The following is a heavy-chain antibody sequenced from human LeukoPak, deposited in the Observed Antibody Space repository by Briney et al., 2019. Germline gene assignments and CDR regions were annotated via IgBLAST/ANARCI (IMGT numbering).Heavy chain of an antibody. CDR1: GFTFSNYW. D-gene: IGHD7-27*01. CDR2: IKQDGSEI. Sequence: GGSLRLSCAASGFTFSNYWMSWVRQAPGKELEWVANIKQDGSEIYYVDSVKGRFTISRDNAKNSLYLQMNSLRAEDPAVYYCVRGKLTGASRLDYWGQGTLLTVSS. V-gene: IGHV3-7*03. J-gene: IGHJ4*02. CDR3: VRGKLTGASRLDY.